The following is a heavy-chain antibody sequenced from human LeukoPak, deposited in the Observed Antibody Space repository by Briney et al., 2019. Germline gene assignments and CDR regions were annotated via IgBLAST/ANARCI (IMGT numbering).Heavy chain of an antibody. J-gene: IGHJ4*02. CDR3: ARRPYYYGSGSHIDC. D-gene: IGHD3-10*01. Sequence: SQTLSLTCTVSGDSISSADYYWSWIRQPPGKGLEWIGYIYYSGSTYYNASLKSRVTMAVDTSKNQFSLKLSSVTAADTAVYYCARRPYYYGSGSHIDCWGQGTLVTVSS. CDR1: GDSISSADYY. CDR2: IYYSGST. V-gene: IGHV4-30-4*01.